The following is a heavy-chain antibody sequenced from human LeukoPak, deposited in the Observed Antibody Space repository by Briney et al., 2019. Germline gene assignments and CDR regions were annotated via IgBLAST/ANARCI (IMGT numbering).Heavy chain of an antibody. Sequence: SETLSLTCTVSGGSISSYYWSWIRQPPGKGLEWIGYIYYSGSTNYNPSLKSRVTISVDTSKNQFSLKLTSVTAADTAVYYCARDHMVGYYYYYMDVWGKGTTVTVSS. D-gene: IGHD2-15*01. J-gene: IGHJ6*03. CDR2: IYYSGST. CDR1: GGSISSYY. CDR3: ARDHMVGYYYYYMDV. V-gene: IGHV4-59*01.